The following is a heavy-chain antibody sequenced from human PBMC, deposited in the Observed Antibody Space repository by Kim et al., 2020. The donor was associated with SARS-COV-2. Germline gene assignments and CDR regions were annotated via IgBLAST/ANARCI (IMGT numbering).Heavy chain of an antibody. V-gene: IGHV3-30*07. J-gene: IGHJ6*02. Sequence: SVKGRFTISRDNSKNTLYLQMNSLRAEDTAVYYCARELAAAGDYYYGMDVWGQGTTVTVSS. D-gene: IGHD6-13*01. CDR3: ARELAAAGDYYYGMDV.